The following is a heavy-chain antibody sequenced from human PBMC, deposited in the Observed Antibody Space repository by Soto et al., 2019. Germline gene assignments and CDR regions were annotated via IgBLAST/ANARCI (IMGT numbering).Heavy chain of an antibody. D-gene: IGHD6-13*01. J-gene: IGHJ4*02. Sequence: AAVKVSCKASGYTFTGYYMHWVRQAPGQGLEWMGWINPNSGGTNYAQKFQGRVTMTRDTSISTAYMELSRLRSDDTAVYYCARLSTRDPYSSRRDYWGQGTLVTVSS. V-gene: IGHV1-2*02. CDR1: GYTFTGYY. CDR3: ARLSTRDPYSSRRDY. CDR2: INPNSGGT.